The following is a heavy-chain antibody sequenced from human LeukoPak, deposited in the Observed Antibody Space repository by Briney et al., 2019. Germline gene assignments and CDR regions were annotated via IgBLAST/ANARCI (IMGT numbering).Heavy chain of an antibody. V-gene: IGHV4-59*01. CDR1: GGSISSYY. Sequence: SETLSLTCTVSGGSISSYYWSWIRQPPGKGLEWIGYIYYSGSTYYNPSLRSRVTISVDTSKNQFSLRLSSVTAADTAVYYCARDWGVSARPGYMDVWGKGTTVTVSS. CDR3: ARDWGVSARPGYMDV. D-gene: IGHD6-6*01. J-gene: IGHJ6*03. CDR2: IYYSGST.